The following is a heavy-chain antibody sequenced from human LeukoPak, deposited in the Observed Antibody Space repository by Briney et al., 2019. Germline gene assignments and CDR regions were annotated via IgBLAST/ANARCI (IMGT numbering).Heavy chain of an antibody. CDR1: GFTFSSYS. Sequence: GGFLRLSCAASGFTFSSYSMNWVRQAPGEGLEWVSYISSSSSTIYYADSVKGRFTISRDNAKNSLYLQMNSLRAEDTAVYYCARVTGYCSGGSCYSVLYYYYGMDVWGHGTTVTVSS. CDR2: ISSSSSTI. J-gene: IGHJ6*02. V-gene: IGHV3-48*04. CDR3: ARVTGYCSGGSCYSVLYYYYGMDV. D-gene: IGHD2-15*01.